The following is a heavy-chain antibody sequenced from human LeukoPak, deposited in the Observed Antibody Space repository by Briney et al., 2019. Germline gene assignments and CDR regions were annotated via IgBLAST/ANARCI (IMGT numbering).Heavy chain of an antibody. CDR2: INPSGGRT. J-gene: IGHJ3*02. CDR1: GYTFTSCY. D-gene: IGHD3-16*01. CDR3: ARGGDAASGASDI. V-gene: IGHV1-46*01. Sequence: ASLKVSCKASGYTFTSCYMHSGRLTPGQGLESMGIINPSGGRTSYAQKFQDRVTVPRDTSTSTLYMELRSLISEDTAVYYCARGGDAASGASDIWGQGTMVTVSS.